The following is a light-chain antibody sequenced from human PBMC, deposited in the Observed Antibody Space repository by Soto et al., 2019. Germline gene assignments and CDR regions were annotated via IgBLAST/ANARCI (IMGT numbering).Light chain of an antibody. CDR3: QQYGSSPPYT. V-gene: IGKV3-20*01. CDR1: QSVSSSY. Sequence: EIVLTQSPGTLSSSPGEIATLSCRASQSVSSSYLAWYQQKPGQAPRLLIYGASSRATGIPDRFSGSGSGTDFTLTISRLEPEDFAVYYCQQYGSSPPYTFGQGTKLEIK. CDR2: GAS. J-gene: IGKJ2*01.